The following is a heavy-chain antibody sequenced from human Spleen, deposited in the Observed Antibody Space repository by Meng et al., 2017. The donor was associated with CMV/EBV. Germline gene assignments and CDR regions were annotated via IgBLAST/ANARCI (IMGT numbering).Heavy chain of an antibody. J-gene: IGHJ6*02. D-gene: IGHD3-10*01. CDR3: AKERGSDVFYYYYGMDV. CDR2: IYSGGST. Sequence: GESLKISCAASGFTVSSNYMSWVRQAPGKGLEWVSVIYSGGSTYYADSVKGRFTISRDNAKNSLYLQMNSLRAEGTAVYYCAKERGSDVFYYYYGMDVWGQGTTVTVSS. CDR1: GFTVSSNY. V-gene: IGHV3-53*01.